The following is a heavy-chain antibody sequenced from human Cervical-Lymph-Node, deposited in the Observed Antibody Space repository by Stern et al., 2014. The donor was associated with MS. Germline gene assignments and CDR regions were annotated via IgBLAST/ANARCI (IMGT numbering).Heavy chain of an antibody. CDR1: GFTFGDSA. V-gene: IGHV3-9*01. J-gene: IGHJ3*02. Sequence: EVHLVESGGGLVQPGRSLRLSCVASGFTFGDSAMHWVRQAPGQGLEWVSGISWNGGTRTSPDSWKERVTISRDNGQNSLYLQIGSLRPEDTAFYYCAKTLGRSYHDSFDMWGQGTMVIVSS. CDR2: ISWNGGTR. D-gene: IGHD3-16*02. CDR3: AKTLGRSYHDSFDM.